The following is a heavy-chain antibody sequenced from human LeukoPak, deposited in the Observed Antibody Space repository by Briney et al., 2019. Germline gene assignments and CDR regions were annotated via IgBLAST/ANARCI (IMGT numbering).Heavy chain of an antibody. CDR1: GGTFSSYA. V-gene: IGHV1-69*13. CDR3: ARDLRIAAHDGYYGMDV. D-gene: IGHD6-13*01. CDR2: IIPIFGTA. J-gene: IGHJ6*02. Sequence: GASVKVSCKASGGTFSSYAISWVRQAPGQGLEWMGGIIPIFGTANYAQKFQGRVTITADESTSTAYVELSSLRSEDTAVYYCARDLRIAAHDGYYGMDVWGQGTTVTVSS.